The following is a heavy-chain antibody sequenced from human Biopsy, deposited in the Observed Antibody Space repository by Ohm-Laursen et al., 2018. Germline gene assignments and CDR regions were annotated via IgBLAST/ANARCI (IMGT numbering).Heavy chain of an antibody. CDR1: GVSITAYY. D-gene: IGHD2-15*01. J-gene: IGHJ6*02. CDR2: IHHSGST. V-gene: IGHV4-4*09. Sequence: TLSLTCTDSGVSITAYYWSWIRQPPGKGLECIGNIHHSGSTNYNPSLKSRLTISVDTSKNQFSLKLSSVTAADTAVYYCARMDCSGGSCHYYSYGMDVWGQGTTVTVSS. CDR3: ARMDCSGGSCHYYSYGMDV.